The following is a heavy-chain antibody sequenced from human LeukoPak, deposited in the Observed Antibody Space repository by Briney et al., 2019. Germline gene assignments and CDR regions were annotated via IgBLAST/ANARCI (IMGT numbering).Heavy chain of an antibody. CDR3: ARDGTIAVADNYFDY. V-gene: IGHV1-69*05. Sequence: SVKVSCKASGGTFSSYAISWVRQAPGQGLEWMGRIIPIFGTANYAQKFQGRVTITTDESTSTAYMELSSLRSEDTAVYYCARDGTIAVADNYFDYWGQGTLVTVSS. J-gene: IGHJ4*02. CDR2: IIPIFGTA. D-gene: IGHD6-19*01. CDR1: GGTFSSYA.